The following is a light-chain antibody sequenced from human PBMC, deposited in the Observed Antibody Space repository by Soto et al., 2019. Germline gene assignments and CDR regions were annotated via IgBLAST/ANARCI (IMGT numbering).Light chain of an antibody. J-gene: IGKJ1*01. CDR1: QSISNN. V-gene: IGKV3D-15*01. CDR2: AAS. Sequence: EIVMTQSPVTLSVSPGERATLSCRASQSISNNLAWYQQKPGQAPRLLIYAASTRATGIPARFSGSGSGTEFTLTIRSLQSEDFAVYYCQQYNNWPRTFGQGTKVEIK. CDR3: QQYNNWPRT.